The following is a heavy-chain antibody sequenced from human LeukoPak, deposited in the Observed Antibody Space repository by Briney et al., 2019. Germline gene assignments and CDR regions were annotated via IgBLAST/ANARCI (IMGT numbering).Heavy chain of an antibody. V-gene: IGHV3-43*02. J-gene: IGHJ4*02. CDR3: AREYRSAWTSFDY. CDR1: GFTFDDYA. CDR2: ISGDGANT. Sequence: GGSLRLSCAASGFTFDDYAMHWVRQAPGKGLEWVSLISGDGANTYYADSVKGRFTISRDNSRNSLYLQMNSLRAEDTAVYYCAREYRSAWTSFDYWGQGALVTVSS. D-gene: IGHD6-19*01.